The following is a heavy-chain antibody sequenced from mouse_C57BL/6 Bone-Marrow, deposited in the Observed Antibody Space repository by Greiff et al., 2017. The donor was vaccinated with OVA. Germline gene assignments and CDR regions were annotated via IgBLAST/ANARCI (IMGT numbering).Heavy chain of an antibody. CDR2: INPNNGGT. Sequence: EVKLQESGPELVKPGASVKIPCKASGYTFTDYNMAWVKQSHGKSLEWIGDINPNNGGTIYNQKFKGKATLTVDKSSSTAYMELRSLTSEDTAVYYCARSGAWFAYWGQGTLVTVSA. V-gene: IGHV1-18*01. CDR3: ARSGAWFAY. CDR1: GYTFTDYN. J-gene: IGHJ3*01.